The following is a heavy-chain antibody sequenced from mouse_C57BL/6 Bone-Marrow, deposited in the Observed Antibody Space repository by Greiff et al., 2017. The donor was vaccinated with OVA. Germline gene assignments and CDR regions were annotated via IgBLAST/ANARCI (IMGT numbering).Heavy chain of an antibody. V-gene: IGHV14-4*01. CDR2: IDPENGDT. D-gene: IGHD2-3*01. CDR1: GFNIKDDY. J-gene: IGHJ3*01. CDR3: TTDGYYLFAY. Sequence: EVKVEESGAELVRPGASVKLSCTASGFNIKDDYMHWVKQRPEQGLEWIGWIDPENGDTEYASKFQGKATITADTSSNTAYLQLSSLTSEDTAVYYCTTDGYYLFAYWGQGTLVTVSA.